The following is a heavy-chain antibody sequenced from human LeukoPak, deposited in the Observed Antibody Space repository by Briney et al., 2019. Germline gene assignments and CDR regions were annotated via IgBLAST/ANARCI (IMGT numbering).Heavy chain of an antibody. V-gene: IGHV1-69*04. Sequence: GASVKVSCKASGGTXSSYAISRARQAPGQGLEWMGRINVILDTANYAQKFQGRVTIIADISTSTSYMELSSLRSEDTAVYYCARDQGIGDASDIWGQGTMVTVSS. CDR1: GGTXSSYA. J-gene: IGHJ3*02. CDR2: INVILDTA. CDR3: ARDQGIGDASDI.